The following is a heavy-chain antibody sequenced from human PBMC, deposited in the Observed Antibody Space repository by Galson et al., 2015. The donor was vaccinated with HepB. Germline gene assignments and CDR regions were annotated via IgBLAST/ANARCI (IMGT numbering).Heavy chain of an antibody. V-gene: IGHV5-51*01. Sequence: QSGAEVKKPGESLKISCKGSGYSFTSYWIGWVRQMPGKGLEWMGIVYPGDSDTRYSPSFQGQVTISADKSISTAYLQWSSLKASDTAMYYCARRERTKHYDILTGYYLAGAFDIWGQGTMVTVSS. D-gene: IGHD3-9*01. J-gene: IGHJ3*02. CDR2: VYPGDSDT. CDR1: GYSFTSYW. CDR3: ARRERTKHYDILTGYYLAGAFDI.